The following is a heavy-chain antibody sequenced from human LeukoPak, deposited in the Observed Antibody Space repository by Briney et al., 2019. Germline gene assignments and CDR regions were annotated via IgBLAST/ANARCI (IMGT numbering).Heavy chain of an antibody. CDR1: GGTFSSYA. Sequence: SVKVSCKASGGTFSSYAISWVRQAPGQGLGWMGRIIPILGIANYAQKFQGRVTITADKSTSTAYMELSGLRSEDTAVYYCARDECSGGSCHRGNYYGMDVWGQGTTVTVSS. CDR2: IIPILGIA. J-gene: IGHJ6*02. D-gene: IGHD2-15*01. V-gene: IGHV1-69*04. CDR3: ARDECSGGSCHRGNYYGMDV.